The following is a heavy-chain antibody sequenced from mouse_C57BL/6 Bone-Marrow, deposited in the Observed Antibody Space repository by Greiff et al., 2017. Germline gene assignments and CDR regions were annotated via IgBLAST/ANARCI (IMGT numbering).Heavy chain of an antibody. V-gene: IGHV1-15*01. J-gene: IGHJ2*01. CDR1: GYTFTDYE. Sequence: VQLQQSGAELVRPGASVTLSCKASGYTFTDYEMHWVKQTPVHGLEWIGAIDPETGGTAYNQKFKGKAILTADKSSSTAYMELRSLTSEDSAVDYCTVTTVVATSFGYWGQGTALTVSA. CDR3: TVTTVVATSFGY. CDR2: IDPETGGT. D-gene: IGHD1-1*01.